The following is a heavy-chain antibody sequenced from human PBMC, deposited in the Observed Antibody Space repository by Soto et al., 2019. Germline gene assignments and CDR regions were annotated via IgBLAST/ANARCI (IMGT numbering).Heavy chain of an antibody. CDR3: ARDLSSYSSGWYDL. D-gene: IGHD6-19*01. Sequence: ASVKVSCKASGYTFTNYYMHWVRQAPGQGLEWMGIINPSGGRTNYAQKFQGRVTMTRDTSTSTVYLELTSLRSEDTAVYYCARDLSSYSSGWYDLWGRGTLVTVSS. CDR2: INPSGGRT. V-gene: IGHV1-46*01. J-gene: IGHJ2*01. CDR1: GYTFTNYY.